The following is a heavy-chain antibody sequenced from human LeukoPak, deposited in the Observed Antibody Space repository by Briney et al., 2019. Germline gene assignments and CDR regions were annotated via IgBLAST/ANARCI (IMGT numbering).Heavy chain of an antibody. CDR2: ISYDGSNQ. J-gene: IGHJ2*01. D-gene: IGHD6-19*01. CDR1: GFTFSNYG. Sequence: GRSLRLSCAASGFTFSNYGMHWVRHAPGKGLEWVAIISYDGSNQYYTDSVKGRFTISRDNSKNTLYLQINSLRAEDTAVYFCAKDRSGLNWYFDLWGRGTLVTVSS. V-gene: IGHV3-30*18. CDR3: AKDRSGLNWYFDL.